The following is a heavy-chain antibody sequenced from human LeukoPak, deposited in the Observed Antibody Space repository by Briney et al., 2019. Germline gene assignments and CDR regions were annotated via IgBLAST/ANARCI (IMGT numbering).Heavy chain of an antibody. V-gene: IGHV4-39*01. Sequence: SETLSLTCTVSGGSISSSSYYWSWIRQPPGKGLEWIASIHECGDTFYNPSLKSRLSISVDTSKNEFSLRLTSVTATDTAIYYCARSEVGDFGHWGQGTLVTVSS. CDR1: GGSISSSSYY. D-gene: IGHD1-26*01. CDR2: IHECGDT. J-gene: IGHJ4*02. CDR3: ARSEVGDFGH.